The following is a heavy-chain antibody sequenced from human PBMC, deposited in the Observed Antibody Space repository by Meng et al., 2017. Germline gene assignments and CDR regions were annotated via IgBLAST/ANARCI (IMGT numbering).Heavy chain of an antibody. CDR3: AREGGSRAWRVTYAFYI. Sequence: GESLKISCAASGFTFSSYWMSWVRQAPGKGLEWVANIKQDGSEKYYVDSVKGRFTISRDNAKNSLYLQMNSLRAEDTAVYYCAREGGSRAWRVTYAFYIWARGPM. D-gene: IGHD1-14*01. V-gene: IGHV3-7*01. CDR1: GFTFSSYW. CDR2: IKQDGSEK. J-gene: IGHJ3*02.